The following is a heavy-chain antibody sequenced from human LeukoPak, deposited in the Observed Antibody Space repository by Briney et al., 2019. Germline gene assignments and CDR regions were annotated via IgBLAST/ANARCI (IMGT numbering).Heavy chain of an antibody. Sequence: PSETLSLTCTVSGGSISSSTYYWGWIRQPPGKGLEWIGSIYHSGSTNYNPSLKSRVTISVDKSKNQFFLKLSSVTAADTAVYYCARDVAAATPWYYYYYYMDVWGKGTTVTVSS. J-gene: IGHJ6*03. CDR2: IYHSGST. D-gene: IGHD6-13*01. CDR1: GGSISSSTYY. CDR3: ARDVAAATPWYYYYYYMDV. V-gene: IGHV4-39*07.